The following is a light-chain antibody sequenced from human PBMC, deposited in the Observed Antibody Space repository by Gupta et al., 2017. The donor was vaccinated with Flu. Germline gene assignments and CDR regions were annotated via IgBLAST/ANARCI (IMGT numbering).Light chain of an antibody. CDR1: QSVGTY. Sequence: EIVLTQSPATLSLSPGERATLSCRASQSVGTYLAWYQQKPGQTPRLLIYDASNRDTGIPARFSGSGCGTDFTLTISSREPEDFAVYYCQKHNNWPPYTFGQGTTMEI. V-gene: IGKV3-11*01. J-gene: IGKJ2*01. CDR3: QKHNNWPPYT. CDR2: DAS.